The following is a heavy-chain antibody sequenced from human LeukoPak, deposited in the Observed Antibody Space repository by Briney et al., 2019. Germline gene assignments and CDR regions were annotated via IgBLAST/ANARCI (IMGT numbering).Heavy chain of an antibody. Sequence: PGGSLRLSCAASGFTFSDSDMHWVRQTSGKGLEWVGRIRDKASNYATAYAAPVKGRFTISRDDLKNTACLQMNSPKTEDTAIYYCTYYRRDPRGFYYGMDVWGQGTTVTVSS. CDR3: TYYRRDPRGFYYGMDV. CDR1: GFTFSDSD. D-gene: IGHD1-26*01. J-gene: IGHJ6*02. V-gene: IGHV3-73*01. CDR2: IRDKASNYAT.